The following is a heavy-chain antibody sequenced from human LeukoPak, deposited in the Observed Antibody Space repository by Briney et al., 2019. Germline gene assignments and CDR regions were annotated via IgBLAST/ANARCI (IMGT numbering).Heavy chain of an antibody. CDR2: IYHSGRT. V-gene: IGHV4-38-2*02. CDR3: AREIYNYGSQNYYYYMDV. CDR1: GYSISSGYY. Sequence: SETLSLTCTVSGYSISSGYYWGWIRQPPGKGLEWIGSIYHSGRTYYNPSLKSRVTISVDTSKNQFSLKLSSVTAADTAVYYCAREIYNYGSQNYYYYMDVWGKGTTVTVSS. D-gene: IGHD5-18*01. J-gene: IGHJ6*03.